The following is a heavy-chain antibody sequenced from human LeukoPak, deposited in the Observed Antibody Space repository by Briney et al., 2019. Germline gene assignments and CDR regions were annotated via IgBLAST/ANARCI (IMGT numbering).Heavy chain of an antibody. CDR1: GFTFSDYY. D-gene: IGHD3-10*01. J-gene: IGHJ6*02. CDR2: ISSSGSTI. CDR3: GSNPGARPRYYYGMDV. V-gene: IGHV3-11*01. Sequence: GGSLRLSCAASGFTFSDYYMSWIRQAPGKGLEWVSYISSSGSTIYYADSVKGRFTISRDNAKNSLYLQMNSLRAEDTAVYYCGSNPGARPRYYYGMDVWGQGTTVTVSS.